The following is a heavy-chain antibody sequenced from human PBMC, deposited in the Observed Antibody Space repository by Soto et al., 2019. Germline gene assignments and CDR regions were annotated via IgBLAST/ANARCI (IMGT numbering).Heavy chain of an antibody. V-gene: IGHV3-7*01. CDR2: IKQDGSEK. CDR1: GFTFSSYW. CDR3: ARVMVATIYYYYYMDV. J-gene: IGHJ6*03. D-gene: IGHD5-12*01. Sequence: GGSLRLSCAASGFTFSSYWMSWVGQAPGKGLEWVANIKQDGSEKYYVDSVKGRFTISRDNAKNSLYLQMNSLRAEDTAVYYCARVMVATIYYYYYMDVWGKGTTVTVSS.